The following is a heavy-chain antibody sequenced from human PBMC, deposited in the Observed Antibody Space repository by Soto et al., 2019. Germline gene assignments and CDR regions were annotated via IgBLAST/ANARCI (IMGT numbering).Heavy chain of an antibody. CDR2: IWYDGSNK. D-gene: IGHD1-26*01. V-gene: IGHV3-33*01. J-gene: IGHJ3*02. CDR3: ARDSEGLRWGLHAFDI. CDR1: GFTFSSYG. Sequence: QVQLVESGGGVVQPGRSLRLSCAASGFTFSSYGMHWVRQAPGKGLEWVAVIWYDGSNKYYADSVKGRFTISRDNSKNTLYLQMNSLRAEDTAVYYCARDSEGLRWGLHAFDIWGQGTMVTVSS.